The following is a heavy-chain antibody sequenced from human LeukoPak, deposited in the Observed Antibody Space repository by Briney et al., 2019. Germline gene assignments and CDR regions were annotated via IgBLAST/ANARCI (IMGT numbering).Heavy chain of an antibody. D-gene: IGHD3-9*01. CDR1: GFTFSSYA. J-gene: IGHJ6*02. V-gene: IGHV3-23*01. CDR3: AKDLGPYDISTGPYYYYYGMDV. Sequence: GGSLRLSCAASGFTFSSYAMSWVRQAPGKGLEWVSAISGSGGSTYYADSVKGRFTISRDNSKNTLYLQMNSLRAEDTAVYYCAKDLGPYDISTGPYYYYYGMDVWAKGPRSPSP. CDR2: ISGSGGST.